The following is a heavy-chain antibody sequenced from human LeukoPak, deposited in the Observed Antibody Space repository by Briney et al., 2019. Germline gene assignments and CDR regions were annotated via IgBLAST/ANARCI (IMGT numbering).Heavy chain of an antibody. CDR2: ISHSGST. CDR3: ARLDRGGLHSSGWYRLDY. J-gene: IGHJ4*02. V-gene: IGHV4-31*03. Sequence: SQTLSLTCTVSGGSINSGGYYWSWIRQHPGKGLEWIGYISHSGSTSNNPSLKSRVTISVDTSKNQFSLKLSSVTAADTAVYYCARLDRGGLHSSGWYRLDYWGQGTLVTVSS. CDR1: GGSINSGGYY. D-gene: IGHD6-19*01.